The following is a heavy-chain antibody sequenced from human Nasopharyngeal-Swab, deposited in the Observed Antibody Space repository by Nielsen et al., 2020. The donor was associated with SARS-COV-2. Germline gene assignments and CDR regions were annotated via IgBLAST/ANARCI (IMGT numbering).Heavy chain of an antibody. CDR2: INAGNGNT. CDR1: GYTFTSYA. J-gene: IGHJ6*02. V-gene: IGHV1-3*01. Sequence: ASVKVSCKASGYTFTSYAMHWVRQAPGQRLACMGWINAGNGNTKYSQKFQGRVTITRDTSASTAYMELSSLRSEDTAVYYCARAVRYYDFWSGYSPGFESYYYYGMDVWGQGTTVTVSS. D-gene: IGHD3-3*01. CDR3: ARAVRYYDFWSGYSPGFESYYYYGMDV.